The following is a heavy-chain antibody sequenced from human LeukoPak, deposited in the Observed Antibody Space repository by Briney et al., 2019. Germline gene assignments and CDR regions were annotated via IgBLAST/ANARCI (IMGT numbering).Heavy chain of an antibody. CDR2: IKQDGSEK. D-gene: IGHD2-21*02. CDR3: ARGDCGGDCWYYYYGMDV. Sequence: GGSLRLSCAASGFTFSSYWMSWVRQAPGKGLEWGANIKQDGSEKYYVDSVKGRCTISRDNAKNSLYLQMNSLRAEDTAVYYCARGDCGGDCWYYYYGMDVWGQGTTVTVSS. V-gene: IGHV3-7*01. J-gene: IGHJ6*02. CDR1: GFTFSSYW.